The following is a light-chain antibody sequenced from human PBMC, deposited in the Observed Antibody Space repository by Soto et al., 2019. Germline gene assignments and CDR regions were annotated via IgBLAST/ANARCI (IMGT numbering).Light chain of an antibody. CDR3: ATWDNGLTGVV. Sequence: QSVLTQPPSTSGTPGQRVTISCSGSSSNIGSNTVHWYQQIPRTAPKLLIYTNNQRSSGVSDRFSGSKSDTSASLVISGLQSEDEADYYCATWDNGLTGVVFGGGTKLTVL. CDR2: TNN. CDR1: SSNIGSNT. V-gene: IGLV1-44*01. J-gene: IGLJ2*01.